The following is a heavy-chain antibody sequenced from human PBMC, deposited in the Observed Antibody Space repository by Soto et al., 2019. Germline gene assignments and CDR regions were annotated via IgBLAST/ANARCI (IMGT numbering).Heavy chain of an antibody. V-gene: IGHV3-43*01. Sequence: GGSLRLSCAASGFTFDDYTMHWVRQAPGKGLEWVSLISWDGGSTYYADSVKGRFTISRDSSKNSLYLQMNSLRTEDTALYYCAKDSGDYDSSGYYYYYGMDVWGQGTTVTVSS. J-gene: IGHJ6*02. D-gene: IGHD3-22*01. CDR1: GFTFDDYT. CDR3: AKDSGDYDSSGYYYYYGMDV. CDR2: ISWDGGST.